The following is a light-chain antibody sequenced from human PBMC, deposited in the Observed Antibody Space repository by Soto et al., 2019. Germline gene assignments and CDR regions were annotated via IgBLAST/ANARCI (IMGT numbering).Light chain of an antibody. CDR2: DAY. CDR3: QQRHMWPIT. J-gene: IGKJ5*01. V-gene: IGKV3-11*01. CDR1: QSFRGL. Sequence: EVVLTQSPVTLSLSPGERATLSCRASQSFRGLLAWYQQKPGQAPRLLIYDAYHRATGIPPRFSGSGSGTDFTLTISSLVPEDSAVYYCQQRHMWPITFGQGTRLEIK.